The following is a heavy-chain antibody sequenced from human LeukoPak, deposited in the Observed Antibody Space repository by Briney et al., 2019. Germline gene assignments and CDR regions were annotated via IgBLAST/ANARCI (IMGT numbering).Heavy chain of an antibody. CDR1: GYTFTGYY. V-gene: IGHV1-2*02. Sequence: ASVKVSCKASGYTFTGYYMHWVRQAPGQGLEWMGWINPNSGGTNYAQKFQGRVTMTRDTSTSTVYMELSRLRSDDTAVYYCARAGVLWFGTPLPTNWFDPWGQGTLVTVSS. CDR3: ARAGVLWFGTPLPTNWFDP. CDR2: INPNSGGT. D-gene: IGHD3-10*01. J-gene: IGHJ5*02.